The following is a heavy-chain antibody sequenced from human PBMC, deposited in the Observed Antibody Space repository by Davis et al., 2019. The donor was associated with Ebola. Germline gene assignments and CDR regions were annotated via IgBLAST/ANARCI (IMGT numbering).Heavy chain of an antibody. D-gene: IGHD6-19*01. Sequence: PGGSLRLSCAASGFTLSGYDMNWVRQAPGKGLQWVAVIWDDGSNKYYADSVKGRLTISRDNSKNTLYLQMNSLRAEDTAVYYCATTPQYSSGQNKPFDYWGQGTLVTVSS. V-gene: IGHV3-33*01. J-gene: IGHJ4*02. CDR1: GFTLSGYD. CDR2: IWDDGSNK. CDR3: ATTPQYSSGQNKPFDY.